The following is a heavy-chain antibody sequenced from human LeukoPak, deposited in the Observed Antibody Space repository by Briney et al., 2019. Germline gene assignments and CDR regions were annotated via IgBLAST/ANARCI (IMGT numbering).Heavy chain of an antibody. J-gene: IGHJ5*02. CDR2: IRNSRRT. D-gene: IGHD6-13*01. V-gene: IGHV4-59*01. CDR1: GGSISSYY. Sequence: SETLSLTCTVSGGSISSYYWCWIRQSRGRGLEWIGYIRNSRRTKYNPSLKSRVTMSVDPSKNQASLKLSSVTAADTAVYYCARWAAAGERRENWFDPGGQGTLVTVSS. CDR3: ARWAAAGERRENWFDP.